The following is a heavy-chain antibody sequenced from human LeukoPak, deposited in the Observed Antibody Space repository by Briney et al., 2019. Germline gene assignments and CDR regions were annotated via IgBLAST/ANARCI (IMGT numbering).Heavy chain of an antibody. CDR2: ITWNGANI. J-gene: IGHJ4*02. D-gene: IGHD3-10*01. CDR1: GFTLDDYA. V-gene: IGHV3-9*01. Sequence: GRSLRLSCVTSGFTLDDYAMHWVRQAPGKGLEWVSGITWNGANIDYADSVKGRFTMSRDSAKNSLYLQMNSLRAEDTALYYCAKARSSQMDYFDYWGQGTLVTVSS. CDR3: AKARSSQMDYFDY.